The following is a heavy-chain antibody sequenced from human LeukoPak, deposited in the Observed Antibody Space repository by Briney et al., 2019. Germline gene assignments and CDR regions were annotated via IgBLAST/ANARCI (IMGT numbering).Heavy chain of an antibody. CDR1: GFTFSSYA. J-gene: IGHJ6*02. D-gene: IGHD3-10*01. V-gene: IGHV3-23*01. Sequence: GGSLRLSCAASGFTFSSYAVSWVRQAPGKGLEWVSAISGSGGSTYYADSVKGRFTISRDNSKNTLYLQMNSLRAEDTAVYYCAKTFESYTYYYYYYGMDVWGQGTTVTVSS. CDR2: ISGSGGST. CDR3: AKTFESYTYYYYYYGMDV.